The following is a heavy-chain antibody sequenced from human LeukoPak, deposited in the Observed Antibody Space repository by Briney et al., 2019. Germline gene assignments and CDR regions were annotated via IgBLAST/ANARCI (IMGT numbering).Heavy chain of an antibody. CDR1: GDSISTYY. J-gene: IGHJ5*02. V-gene: IGHV4-59*01. CDR2: IYYSGTT. CDR3: ARVRIIGTGRVWFDP. D-gene: IGHD7-27*01. Sequence: PSETLSLTCTVSGDSISTYYWSWIRQPPGKGLEWIGYIYYSGTTNYNPSLKSRVSISVVTSTNQVSLKLSSVTAADTAVYYCARVRIIGTGRVWFDPWGQGTLVTVSS.